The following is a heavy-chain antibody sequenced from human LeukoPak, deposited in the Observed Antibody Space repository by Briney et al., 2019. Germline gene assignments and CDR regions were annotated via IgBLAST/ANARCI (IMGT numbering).Heavy chain of an antibody. Sequence: GGSLRLSCAASRFTFSSYAMSWVRQAAGKGLEWVSAITGSGGSTYYADSLKGRFIISRDSSKNTLYLQMNSLRAEDTAVYYCAKGPGPGYFYYYLDVWGKGTTVTVSS. CDR1: RFTFSSYA. CDR3: AKGPGPGYFYYYLDV. CDR2: ITGSGGST. V-gene: IGHV3-23*01. J-gene: IGHJ6*03.